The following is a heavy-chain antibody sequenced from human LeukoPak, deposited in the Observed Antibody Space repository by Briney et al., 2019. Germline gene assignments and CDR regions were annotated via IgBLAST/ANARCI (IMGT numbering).Heavy chain of an antibody. CDR2: IYYNGNT. Sequence: SETLSLTCTLSGGSINNYYWSWIRQPPGKGLEWIGYIYYNGNTNYNPSLKSRVTISVDTSKNQFSLKLSSVTAADTAVYFCAREYSSGLSWFDPWGQGTLVTVSS. J-gene: IGHJ5*02. CDR3: AREYSSGLSWFDP. V-gene: IGHV4-59*01. CDR1: GGSINNYY. D-gene: IGHD6-19*01.